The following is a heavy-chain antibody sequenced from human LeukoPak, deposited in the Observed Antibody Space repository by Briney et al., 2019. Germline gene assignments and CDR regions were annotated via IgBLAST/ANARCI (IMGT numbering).Heavy chain of an antibody. CDR3: ARSGRDGYNPHFDF. J-gene: IGHJ4*02. CDR2: INTSGST. CDR1: GGSLSDYY. Sequence: SETLSLTCTVSGGSLSDYYWSWLRQSAGKGLQWIGRINTSGSTNYNPSLKSRVTMSEDMSKNQFFLKVSSVTAADTAVYYCARSGRDGYNPHFDFWGQGTLVTVSS. D-gene: IGHD5-24*01. V-gene: IGHV4-4*07.